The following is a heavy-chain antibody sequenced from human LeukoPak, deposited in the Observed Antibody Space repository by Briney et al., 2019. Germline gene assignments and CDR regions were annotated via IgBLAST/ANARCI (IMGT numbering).Heavy chain of an antibody. Sequence: SETLSLTCTVSGGSISSGSYYWSWIRQPAGKGLEWIGRIYTSGSTNYNPSLKSRVTISVDTSKNQFSLKLSSVTAADTAVYYCARNQLTRDKIRYGMDVWGQGTTVTVSS. V-gene: IGHV4-61*02. J-gene: IGHJ6*02. D-gene: IGHD2-2*01. CDR2: IYTSGST. CDR3: ARNQLTRDKIRYGMDV. CDR1: GGSISSGSYY.